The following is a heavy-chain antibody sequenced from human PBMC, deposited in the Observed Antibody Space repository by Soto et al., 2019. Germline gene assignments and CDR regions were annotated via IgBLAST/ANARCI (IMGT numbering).Heavy chain of an antibody. J-gene: IGHJ4*02. V-gene: IGHV4-61*01. D-gene: IGHD1-1*01. CDR2: IYYSGST. CDR1: GGSVSSGSYY. CDR3: ARGKRGNWNDY. Sequence: QVQLQESGPGLVKPSETLSLTCTVSGGSVSSGSYYLSWIRQPPGKGLEWIGYIYYSGSTNYTPSLKSRVTISVDTSKNPFSLKLSSVTAADTAVYYGARGKRGNWNDYCGQGTLVTVSS.